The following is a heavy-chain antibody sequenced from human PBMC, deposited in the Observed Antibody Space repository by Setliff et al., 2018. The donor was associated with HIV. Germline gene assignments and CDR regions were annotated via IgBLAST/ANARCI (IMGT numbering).Heavy chain of an antibody. Sequence: ASVKVSCKASGYTFTTYGITWVRQAPGQGLEWMGWISTYNGNTNYAQKFQGRVTMTTVTSTSTAYMELRSLMSDDTAVYYCARLSIPAYYYMDVWGKGTTVTVSS. V-gene: IGHV1-18*01. D-gene: IGHD2-21*01. CDR3: ARLSIPAYYYMDV. CDR2: ISTYNGNT. CDR1: GYTFTTYG. J-gene: IGHJ6*03.